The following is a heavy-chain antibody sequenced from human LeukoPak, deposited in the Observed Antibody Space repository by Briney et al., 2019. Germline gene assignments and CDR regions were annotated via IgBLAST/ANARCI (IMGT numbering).Heavy chain of an antibody. CDR2: IYYRSQWYN. CDR1: GDSVSSGSGG. J-gene: IGHJ3*01. D-gene: IGHD3-10*01. V-gene: IGHV6-1*01. Sequence: SQTLSLTCDISGDSVSSGSGGWNWLRQSPSRPLERLGRIYYRSQWYNDDEVSVKGRISINPDTAKNQFSLHLNSVTPDDTALYYCARGGLVRGSLNSLTGFDFWGQGTMVTVSS. CDR3: ARGGLVRGSLNSLTGFDF.